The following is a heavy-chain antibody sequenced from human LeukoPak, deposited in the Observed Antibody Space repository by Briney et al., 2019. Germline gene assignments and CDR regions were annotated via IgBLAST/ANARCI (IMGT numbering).Heavy chain of an antibody. D-gene: IGHD2/OR15-2a*01. J-gene: IGHJ4*02. CDR3: AGHHPRNTVDF. V-gene: IGHV4-59*08. Sequence: SETLSLTCTVSGGSISSYYWSWIRQPPGKGLEWIAYISDIGSINYNPSLKSRVTISLDTSKNQFSLKLSSVTTADTAVYYCAGHHPRNTVDFWGQGTPVTVSS. CDR1: GGSISSYY. CDR2: ISDIGSI.